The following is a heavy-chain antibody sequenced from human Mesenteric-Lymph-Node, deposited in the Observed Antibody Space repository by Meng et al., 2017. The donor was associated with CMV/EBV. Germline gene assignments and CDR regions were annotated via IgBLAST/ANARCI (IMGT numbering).Heavy chain of an antibody. CDR3: ARARDGLRGN. J-gene: IGHJ4*02. Sequence: GGSLRLSCAASGFTLSGSEMNWVRQAPGRGLEWVSYITSDVTTTCYADSVKGRFTISRDSAKNSLYVQMHTLRAEDTAVYYCARARDGLRGNWGQGTLVTVSS. CDR1: GFTLSGSE. CDR2: ITSDVTTT. D-gene: IGHD5-24*01. V-gene: IGHV3-48*03.